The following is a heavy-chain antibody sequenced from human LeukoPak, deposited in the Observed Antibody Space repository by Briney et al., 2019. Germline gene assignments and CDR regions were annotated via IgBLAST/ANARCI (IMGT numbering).Heavy chain of an antibody. CDR1: GFTLSDYY. Sequence: GGSLRLSCAASGFTLSDYYMSWIRQAPGKGLEWISTISSISSNTKYADSVKGRFTVSRDNAKNSLYLQVNSLRDEDTAVYYCARGGATRFDPWGQGTLVTVSS. V-gene: IGHV3-11*06. CDR2: ISSISSNT. J-gene: IGHJ5*02. D-gene: IGHD1-26*01. CDR3: ARGGATRFDP.